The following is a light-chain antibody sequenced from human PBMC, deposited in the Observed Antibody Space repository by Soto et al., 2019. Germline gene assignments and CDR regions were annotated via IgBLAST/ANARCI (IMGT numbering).Light chain of an antibody. CDR2: DAS. Sequence: EIVLTQSPATLSLSPGERATLSCRAGQSVSSYLAWYQQKPGQAPRLLIYDASSRATGIPARFSGSGSGTDFTLTISSLEPEDFAVYYCQQRSNWPITFGQGTRLEI. J-gene: IGKJ5*01. V-gene: IGKV3-11*01. CDR3: QQRSNWPIT. CDR1: QSVSSY.